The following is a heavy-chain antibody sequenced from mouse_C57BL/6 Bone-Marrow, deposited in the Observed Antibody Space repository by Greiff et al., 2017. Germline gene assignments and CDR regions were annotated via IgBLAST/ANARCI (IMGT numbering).Heavy chain of an antibody. CDR1: GFNIKDDF. CDR2: IDPENGDT. J-gene: IGHJ3*01. V-gene: IGHV14-4*01. Sequence: EVQLQQSGAELVRPGASVKLSCTASGFNIKDDFMHWVKQRPEQGLEWIGWIDPENGDTDYASKFKGQATITVNTSSNTAYLQLSSLTSGDTSVSYCTRSSFWGRGTLVTVSA. CDR3: TRSSF.